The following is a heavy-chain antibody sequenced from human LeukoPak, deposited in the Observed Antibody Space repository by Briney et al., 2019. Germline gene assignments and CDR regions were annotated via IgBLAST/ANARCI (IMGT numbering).Heavy chain of an antibody. Sequence: GEPLKISCKGSGYSFTSYWIGWVRQLPGKGLEWMGIIYPGDSDTRYSPSFQGQVTISADKSISTAYLQWSSLKASDTAMYYCARPKYYGSGSYPIDYWGQGTLVTVSS. CDR2: IYPGDSDT. CDR3: ARPKYYGSGSYPIDY. J-gene: IGHJ4*02. CDR1: GYSFTSYW. D-gene: IGHD3-10*01. V-gene: IGHV5-51*01.